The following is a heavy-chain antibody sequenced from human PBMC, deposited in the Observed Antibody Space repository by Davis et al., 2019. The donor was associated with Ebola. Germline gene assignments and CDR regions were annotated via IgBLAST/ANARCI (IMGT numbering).Heavy chain of an antibody. J-gene: IGHJ4*02. D-gene: IGHD3-3*01. CDR2: ISSGSSYM. CDR1: GFTFSSFN. Sequence: GESLKISCAASGFTFSSFNMNWVRQAPGKGLEWVSSISSGSSYMFYADSVKGRFTISRDNAKNSLYLQMNSLRAEDTAVYYCASHPTIFGVVITYYFDYWGQGTLVTVSS. V-gene: IGHV3-21*01. CDR3: ASHPTIFGVVITYYFDY.